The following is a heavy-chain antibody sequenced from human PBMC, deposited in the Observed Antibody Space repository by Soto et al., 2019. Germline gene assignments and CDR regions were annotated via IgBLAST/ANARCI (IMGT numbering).Heavy chain of an antibody. J-gene: IGHJ6*02. D-gene: IGHD6-19*01. CDR3: ARDRWGGEQWLAVNYYYYGMDV. V-gene: IGHV3-21*01. CDR2: ISSSSSYI. CDR1: GFTFSSYS. Sequence: GGSLRLSCAASGFTFSSYSMNWVRQAPGKGLEWVSSISSSSSYIYYADSVKGRFTISRDNAKNSLYLQMNSLRAEDTAVYYCARDRWGGEQWLAVNYYYYGMDVWGQGTTVTVSS.